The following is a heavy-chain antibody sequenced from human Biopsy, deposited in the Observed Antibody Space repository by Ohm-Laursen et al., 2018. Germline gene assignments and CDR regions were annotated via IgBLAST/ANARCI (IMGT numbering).Heavy chain of an antibody. D-gene: IGHD4-23*01. CDR3: ARGSNDFGGLYFPR. V-gene: IGHV1-69*13. Sequence: ASVKVSCKASGYTFTGQYLHWVRQAPGHGLEWMGGIITVSETAGYAERFQGRVTITADVTTTTAYMDLSGLRSEDTAVYYCARGSNDFGGLYFPRWGQGTLLTVSS. CDR1: GYTFTGQY. CDR2: IITVSETA. J-gene: IGHJ4*02.